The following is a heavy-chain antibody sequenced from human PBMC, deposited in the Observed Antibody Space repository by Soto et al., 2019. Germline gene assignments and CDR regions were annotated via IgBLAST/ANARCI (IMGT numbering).Heavy chain of an antibody. CDR1: GYSFSSYW. J-gene: IGHJ4*02. CDR2: IDPSDSYT. Sequence: GESLKISCKGSGYSFSSYWINWVRQMPGKGLEWMGTIDPSDSYTKYSPSFQGHVTISADKSISTAYLQWSSLKASDTAMYYCARPSSPNTYCGGDCYSQGFDYWGQGTLVTVSS. D-gene: IGHD2-21*02. V-gene: IGHV5-10-1*01. CDR3: ARPSSPNTYCGGDCYSQGFDY.